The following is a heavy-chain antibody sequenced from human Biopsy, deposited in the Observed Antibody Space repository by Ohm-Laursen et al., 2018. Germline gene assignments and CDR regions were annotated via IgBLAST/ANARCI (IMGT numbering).Heavy chain of an antibody. V-gene: IGHV1-2*02. Sequence: GASVKVSCKVSAYPFGDHRIHWVRQAPGQGLEWMGWIDPKSGGTNYAQKFQGRVTMTRDTSISTTYMELRRLTSDDTAVFYCARELGDFWGGRQFDFWGQGTLVTVSS. D-gene: IGHD3-3*01. CDR2: IDPKSGGT. CDR3: ARELGDFWGGRQFDF. CDR1: AYPFGDHR. J-gene: IGHJ5*01.